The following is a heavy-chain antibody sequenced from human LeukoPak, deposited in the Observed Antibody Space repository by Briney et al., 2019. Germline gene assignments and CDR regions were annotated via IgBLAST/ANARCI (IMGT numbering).Heavy chain of an antibody. CDR3: ATGYYYDSSGYYLYYFDY. Sequence: AAVKVSCKVSGYTLTELSMHWVRQAPGKGLEWMGGFDPEDGETIYAQKFQGRVTMTEDTSTDTAYMELSSLRSEDTAVYYCATGYYYDSSGYYLYYFDYWGQGTLVTASS. CDR2: FDPEDGET. CDR1: GYTLTELS. D-gene: IGHD3-22*01. V-gene: IGHV1-24*01. J-gene: IGHJ4*02.